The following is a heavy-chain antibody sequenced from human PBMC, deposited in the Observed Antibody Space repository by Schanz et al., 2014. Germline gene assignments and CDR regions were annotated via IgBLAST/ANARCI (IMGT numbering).Heavy chain of an antibody. V-gene: IGHV3-66*01. Sequence: SGAGLVKPSGTLSLTCAVSGASVSSDNWWNWVRQPPGKGLEWVSVIYSGGSTYYAASVRGRFTISRDNSKNTVYLQMNSLRSEDTAVYYCTRDRGALINHNDALDLWGQGTMVSVSS. CDR2: IYSGGST. J-gene: IGHJ3*01. CDR1: GASVSSDNW. D-gene: IGHD3-16*01. CDR3: TRDRGALINHNDALDL.